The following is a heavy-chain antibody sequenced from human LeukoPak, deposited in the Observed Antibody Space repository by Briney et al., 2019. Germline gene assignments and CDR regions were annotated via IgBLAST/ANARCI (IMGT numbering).Heavy chain of an antibody. V-gene: IGHV4-34*01. CDR2: INHSGST. CDR3: ARGSLTTYGPGSYYYYYGMDV. D-gene: IGHD3-10*01. Sequence: SETLSLTCAVYGGSFSGYYWSWIRQPPGKGLEWIGEINHSGSTNYNPSLKSRVTISVDTSKNQFSLKLSSVTAADTAVYYCARGSLTTYGPGSYYYYYGMDVWGQGTTVTVSS. CDR1: GGSFSGYY. J-gene: IGHJ6*02.